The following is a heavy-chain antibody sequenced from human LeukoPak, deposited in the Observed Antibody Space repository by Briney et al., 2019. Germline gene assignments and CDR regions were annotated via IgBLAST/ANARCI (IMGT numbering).Heavy chain of an antibody. D-gene: IGHD3-16*01. Sequence: SETLSLTCAVYGGSFSGYYWSRIRQPPGKGLEXXXXINHSGSTSYNPSLKSRVTISVDTSKNQFSLKLSSVTAADTAVYYCARGMIGISTFRFDYWGQGTLVTVSS. V-gene: IGHV4-34*01. CDR2: INHSGST. CDR3: ARGMIGISTFRFDY. J-gene: IGHJ4*02. CDR1: GGSFSGYY.